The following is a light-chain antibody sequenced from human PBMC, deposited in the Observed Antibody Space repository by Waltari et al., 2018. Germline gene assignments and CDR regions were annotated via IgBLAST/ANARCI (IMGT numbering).Light chain of an antibody. J-gene: IGLJ2*01. CDR1: SGHTRYA. CDR2: LDSDGSH. V-gene: IGLV4-69*01. CDR3: QSWDTGINV. Sequence: QLVLTQPPSASASLGASVKLTCTLNSGHTRYAIAWHQQQPEKGPRFLMKLDSDGSHTKGDGIPDRFSGSRSGAERYLIRSSLQSEDDADYYCQSWDTGINVFGGGTKLTVL.